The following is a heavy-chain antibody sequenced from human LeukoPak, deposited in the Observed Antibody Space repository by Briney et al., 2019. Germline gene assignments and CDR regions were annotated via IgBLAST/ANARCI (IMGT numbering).Heavy chain of an antibody. CDR2: ISSSSSYI. J-gene: IGHJ4*02. Sequence: GGSLRLSCAASGFTLSSYSMNWVRQAPGKGLEWVSSISSSSSYIYYADSVKGRFTISRDNAKNSLYLQMNSLRAEDTAAYYCASSIVDTAMVMIDYWGQGTLVTVSS. D-gene: IGHD5-18*01. CDR3: ASSIVDTAMVMIDY. CDR1: GFTLSSYS. V-gene: IGHV3-21*01.